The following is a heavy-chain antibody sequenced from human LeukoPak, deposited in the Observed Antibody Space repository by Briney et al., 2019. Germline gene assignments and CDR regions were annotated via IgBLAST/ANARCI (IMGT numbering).Heavy chain of an antibody. CDR2: INPNSGGT. D-gene: IGHD1-1*01. CDR3: ARDLSSTPNWELDH. J-gene: IGHJ4*02. V-gene: IGHV1-2*06. Sequence: ASVKVSCKASGYTFTGYYMHWVRQAPGQGLEWMGRINPNSGGTNYAQKFQGRVTMTRDTFVSTAYMEVSGLTSDDTAMYYCARDLSSTPNWELDHWGQGTLVTASS. CDR1: GYTFTGYY.